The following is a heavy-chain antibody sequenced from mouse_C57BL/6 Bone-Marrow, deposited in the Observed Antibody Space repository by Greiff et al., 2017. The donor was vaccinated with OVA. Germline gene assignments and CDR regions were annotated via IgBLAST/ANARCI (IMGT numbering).Heavy chain of an antibody. D-gene: IGHD2-1*01. CDR3: SANEFYSVRYWYFDF. CDR2: IDPEDGDT. Sequence: LVESGAELVRPGASVKLSCTASGFNIKDYYMHWVKQRPEQGLEWIGRIDPEDGDTEYAPKFQGKATMTADTSSNTAYLQLSSLTSEDTAVYYCSANEFYSVRYWYFDFWGTGTAVTVSS. V-gene: IGHV14-1*01. J-gene: IGHJ1*03. CDR1: GFNIKDYY.